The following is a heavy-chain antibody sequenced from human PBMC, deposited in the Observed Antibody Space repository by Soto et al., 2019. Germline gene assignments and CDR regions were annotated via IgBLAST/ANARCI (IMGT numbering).Heavy chain of an antibody. Sequence: SETLSLTCTVSGDSISSTRWWSWVRQSPGKGLEWIGDIYHSGSTYYNPSLKSRVTISVDRSKNQFSLKLSSVTAADTAVYYCARVPDRWGQGTLVTVSS. CDR3: ARVPDR. D-gene: IGHD2-2*01. CDR2: IYHSGST. V-gene: IGHV4-4*02. CDR1: GDSISSTRW. J-gene: IGHJ5*02.